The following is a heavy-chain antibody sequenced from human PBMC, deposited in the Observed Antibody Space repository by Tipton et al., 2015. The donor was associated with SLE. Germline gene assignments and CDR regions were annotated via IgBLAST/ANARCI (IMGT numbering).Heavy chain of an antibody. Sequence: QVQLVQSGAEVKKPGASVKVSCKASGYSFTDYFTHWVRQAPEQGLEWMGWISAYNGNTNYAQKLQGRVTMTTDTSTSTAYMELRSLRSDDTAVYYCASALVGARGDFDYWGQGTLVTVSS. J-gene: IGHJ4*02. D-gene: IGHD1-26*01. V-gene: IGHV1-18*04. CDR2: ISAYNGNT. CDR1: GYSFTDYF. CDR3: ASALVGARGDFDY.